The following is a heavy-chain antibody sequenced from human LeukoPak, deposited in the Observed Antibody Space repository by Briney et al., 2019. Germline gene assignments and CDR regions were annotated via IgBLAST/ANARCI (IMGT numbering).Heavy chain of an antibody. CDR2: INQGGSEI. CDR3: ARGSGWSIDY. D-gene: IGHD6-19*01. J-gene: IGHJ4*02. Sequence: GGSLRLSCVSSGFTFSNTWMHWVRQAPGRGLECVANINQGGSEIHYMESVKGRFIISRDDARNALSLQMSGLRAEDTAVYYCARGSGWSIDYWGQGILVTVSS. CDR1: GFTFSNTW. V-gene: IGHV3-7*01.